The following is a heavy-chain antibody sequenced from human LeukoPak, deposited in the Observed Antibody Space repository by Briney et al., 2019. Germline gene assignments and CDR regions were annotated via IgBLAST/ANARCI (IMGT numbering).Heavy chain of an antibody. J-gene: IGHJ4*02. CDR1: GFTFSSYA. CDR3: AKDFTVVVTAIVDY. D-gene: IGHD2-21*02. CDR2: ISGSGGST. V-gene: IGHV3-23*01. Sequence: GGSLRLSCAASGFTFSSYAMSWVRQAPGKGLEWVSAISGSGGSTYYADSVKGRFTISRDNSKNTLYLQMNSLRAEDTAVYYCAKDFTVVVTAIVDYWGPGTLVTVSS.